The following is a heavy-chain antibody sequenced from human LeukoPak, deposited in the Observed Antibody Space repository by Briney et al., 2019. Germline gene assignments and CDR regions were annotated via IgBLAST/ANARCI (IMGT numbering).Heavy chain of an antibody. J-gene: IGHJ3*02. CDR2: ISGYNGNT. D-gene: IGHD2-15*01. CDR1: GYTFTSYD. CDR3: ARDGNCGSGSCYIDI. V-gene: IGHV1-18*01. Sequence: GASVKVSCKASGYTFTSYDISWMRQAPGQGLEWMGRISGYNGNTNYAQKFQGRLTMTTDTSTSTAYMELRSLRSDDTAVYYCARDGNCGSGSCYIDIWGQGTVVTVSS.